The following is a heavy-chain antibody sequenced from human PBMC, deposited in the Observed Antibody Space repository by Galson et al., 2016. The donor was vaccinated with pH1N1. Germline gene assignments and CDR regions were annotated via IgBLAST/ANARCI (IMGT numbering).Heavy chain of an antibody. CDR2: IFFSGIT. CDR3: ATTIAVTGTRQIDS. J-gene: IGHJ4*02. D-gene: IGHD6-19*01. CDR1: GFTFSKYW. Sequence: LRLSCAASGFTFSKYWMTWVRQSPGKGLEWIGYIFFSGITYYNPSLKSRLTISIDTSKSQFSLRLSSVTAADTAVYYCATTIAVTGTRQIDSWGQGILVTVSS. V-gene: IGHV4-30-4*01.